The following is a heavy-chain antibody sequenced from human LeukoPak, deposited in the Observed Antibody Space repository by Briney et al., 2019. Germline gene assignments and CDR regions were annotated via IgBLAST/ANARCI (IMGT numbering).Heavy chain of an antibody. V-gene: IGHV3-15*07. Sequence: GSLRLSCAASTFTFNNAWVNWVRQAPGKGLEWVGRIKSKTDGGTRDYAAPVKGRFTISRDDSTNSLYLQMNSLTTEDTAVYYCTSGRGFYYDTWDQGTLVTVSS. CDR3: TSGRGFYYDT. D-gene: IGHD3-22*01. CDR1: TFTFNNAW. CDR2: IKSKTDGGTR. J-gene: IGHJ5*02.